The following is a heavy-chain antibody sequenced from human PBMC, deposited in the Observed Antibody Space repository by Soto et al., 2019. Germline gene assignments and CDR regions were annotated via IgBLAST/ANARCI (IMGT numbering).Heavy chain of an antibody. Sequence: GGSLRLSCAASGFTFSSYSMNWVRQAPGKGLEWVSYISSSSSTIYYADSVKGRFTISRDNAKNSLYLQMNSLRDEDTAVYYCTSYSYGYYMHYYYGMDVWGQGTTVTVSS. J-gene: IGHJ6*02. CDR3: TSYSYGYYMHYYYGMDV. D-gene: IGHD5-18*01. CDR2: ISSSSSTI. CDR1: GFTFSSYS. V-gene: IGHV3-48*02.